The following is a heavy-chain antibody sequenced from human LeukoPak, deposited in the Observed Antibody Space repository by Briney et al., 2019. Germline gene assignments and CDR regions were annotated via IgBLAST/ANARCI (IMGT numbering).Heavy chain of an antibody. CDR2: ISWNSGSI. D-gene: IGHD1-26*01. CDR3: AKDSGSYYIDY. J-gene: IGHJ4*02. V-gene: IGHV3-9*01. CDR1: GFTFDDYA. Sequence: GGSLRLSCAASGFTFDDYAMHWVRQAPGKGLEWVSGISWNSGSIGYADSVKGRFTISRDNAKNSLYLQMNSLRAEDTALYYCAKDSGSYYIDYWGQGILVTVSS.